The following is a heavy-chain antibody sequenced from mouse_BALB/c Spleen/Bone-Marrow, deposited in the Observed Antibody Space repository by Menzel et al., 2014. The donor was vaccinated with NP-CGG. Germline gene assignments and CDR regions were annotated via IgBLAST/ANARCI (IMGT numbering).Heavy chain of an antibody. CDR1: GYTFTKYT. Sequence: EVKLQESGPELVKPGASVKISCKTSGYTFTKYTMHWVKRSHGKSLEWIGGIHPNNGGTYYNQKFKGKATLTVDKSSSTAYMELRSLTSEDSAVYYCARRYGNYHDFYYYAMDYWGQGTSVTVSS. V-gene: IGHV1-18*01. CDR3: ARRYGNYHDFYYYAMDY. CDR2: IHPNNGGT. J-gene: IGHJ4*01. D-gene: IGHD2-10*02.